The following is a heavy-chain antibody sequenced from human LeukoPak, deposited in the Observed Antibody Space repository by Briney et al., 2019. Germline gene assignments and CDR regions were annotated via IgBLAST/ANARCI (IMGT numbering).Heavy chain of an antibody. CDR1: GDSVSSNSVT. J-gene: IGHJ5*02. Sequence: SQTLSLTCATSGDSVSSNSVTWNWVRQSPSRGLEWLGRTYYRSTWYNDYAVSVRGRITVNPDTSKNQFSLHLNSVTPEDTAVYYCARRLTQYDCFDPWGQGILVTVSS. CDR2: TYYRSTWYN. CDR3: ARRLTQYDCFDP. D-gene: IGHD2-2*01. V-gene: IGHV6-1*01.